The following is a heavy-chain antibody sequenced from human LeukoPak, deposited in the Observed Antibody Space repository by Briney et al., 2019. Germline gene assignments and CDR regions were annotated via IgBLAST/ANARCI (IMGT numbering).Heavy chain of an antibody. J-gene: IGHJ4*02. CDR3: AKIRVGPWDY. V-gene: IGHV3-30*18. CDR1: GFTFSSYG. D-gene: IGHD2-15*01. CDR2: ISYDGSNK. Sequence: GGSLRLSCAASGFTFSSYGMPWVRQAPGKGLEWVAVISYDGSNKYYADSVKGRFTISRDNSKNTLYLQMNSLRAEDTAVYYCAKIRVGPWDYWGQGTLVTVSS.